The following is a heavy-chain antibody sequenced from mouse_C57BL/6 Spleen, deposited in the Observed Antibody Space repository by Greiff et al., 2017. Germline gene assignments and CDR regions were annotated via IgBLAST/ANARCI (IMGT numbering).Heavy chain of an antibody. CDR3: GGRGDYGDAMDY. CDR1: GFTFRDYG. CDR2: ISRGSSAI. V-gene: IGHV5-17*01. D-gene: IGHD2-4*01. J-gene: IGHJ4*01. Sequence: VQLKESGGGLVKPGGSLKFSCAASGFTFRDYGMHWVRQAPEKGLEWVAYISRGSSAIYYADTVKGRFTISRDNAKNTLFLQMTSLRSEDTAMYYCGGRGDYGDAMDYWGQGTSVTVSS.